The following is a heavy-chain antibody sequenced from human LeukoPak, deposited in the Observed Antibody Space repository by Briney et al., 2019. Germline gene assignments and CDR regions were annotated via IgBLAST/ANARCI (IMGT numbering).Heavy chain of an antibody. Sequence: ASVKVSCKASGYTFTSYGISWVRQAPGQGLEWMGWISAYNGNTNYAQKLQGRVTMTTDTSTSTAYMELRSLRSDDTAVYYCARDLEVVAATSKGLDYYYGMDVWGQGTTVTVSS. CDR1: GYTFTSYG. D-gene: IGHD2-15*01. CDR2: ISAYNGNT. V-gene: IGHV1-18*01. CDR3: ARDLEVVAATSKGLDYYYGMDV. J-gene: IGHJ6*02.